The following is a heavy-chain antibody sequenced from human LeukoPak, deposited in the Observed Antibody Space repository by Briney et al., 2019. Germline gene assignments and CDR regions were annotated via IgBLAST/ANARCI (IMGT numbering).Heavy chain of an antibody. Sequence: GGSLRLSCTASGFTFSTCGMTWVRQAPGKGLEWVSSISGNDDGTYYADSVKGRFTISRDNAKNTLYLQMNSLRAEDTAVYYCVSGSLQSGYNFDYWGQGALVTVSS. CDR2: ISGNDDGT. CDR1: GFTFSTCG. V-gene: IGHV3-23*01. J-gene: IGHJ4*02. CDR3: VSGSLQSGYNFDY. D-gene: IGHD3-3*01.